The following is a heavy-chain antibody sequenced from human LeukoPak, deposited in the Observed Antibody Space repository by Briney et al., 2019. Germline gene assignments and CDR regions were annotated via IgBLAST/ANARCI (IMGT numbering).Heavy chain of an antibody. CDR1: GGTFISYA. V-gene: IGHV1-69*04. D-gene: IGHD3-22*01. CDR3: ARGSLVVVIRWFDP. Sequence: SVTVSCKASGGTFISYAISWVRQAPGQGLEWTGRIIPILGIANYAQKFQGRVTITADKSTSTAYMELSSLRSEDTAVYYCARGSLVVVIRWFDPWGQGTLVTVSS. CDR2: IIPILGIA. J-gene: IGHJ5*02.